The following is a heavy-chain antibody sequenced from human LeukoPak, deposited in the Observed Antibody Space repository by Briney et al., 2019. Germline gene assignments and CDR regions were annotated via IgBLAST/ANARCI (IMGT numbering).Heavy chain of an antibody. CDR1: GFTFSSYA. D-gene: IGHD6-13*01. J-gene: IGHJ4*02. CDR2: ISGSGGST. V-gene: IGHV3-23*01. Sequence: PGGSLRLSCAASGFTFSSYAMSWVRQAPGKGLEWVSAISGSGGSTYYADPVKGRFTISRDNSKNTLYLQMNSLRAEDTAVYYCAKGQVAGRIAAAGSDYWGQGTLVTVSS. CDR3: AKGQVAGRIAAAGSDY.